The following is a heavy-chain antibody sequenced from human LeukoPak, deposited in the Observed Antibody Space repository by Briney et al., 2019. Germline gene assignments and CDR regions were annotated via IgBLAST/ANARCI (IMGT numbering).Heavy chain of an antibody. CDR1: GFTFSSYG. V-gene: IGHV3-33*08. J-gene: IGHJ4*02. CDR2: IRYDGSNK. Sequence: PGRSLRLSCAASGFTFSSYGMHWVRQAPGKGLEWVAFIRYDGSNKYYADSVKGRFTISRDNSKNTLYLQMNSLRAEDTAVYYCANRIAEAGTPFGYWGQGTLVTVSS. CDR3: ANRIAEAGTPFGY. D-gene: IGHD6-19*01.